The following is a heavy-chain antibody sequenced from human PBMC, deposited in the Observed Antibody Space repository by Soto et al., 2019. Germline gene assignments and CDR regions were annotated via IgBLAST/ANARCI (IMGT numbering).Heavy chain of an antibody. CDR1: GFTFSSYA. J-gene: IGHJ6*02. D-gene: IGHD3-3*01. CDR3: ARGITIFGAICGMDV. Sequence: QVQLVESGGGVVQPGRSLRLSCAASGFTFSSYAMHWVRQAPGKGLEWVAVISYDGSNKYYADSVKGRFTISRDNSKNTLYLQMNSLRAEDTAVYYCARGITIFGAICGMDVWGQGTTVTVSS. CDR2: ISYDGSNK. V-gene: IGHV3-30-3*01.